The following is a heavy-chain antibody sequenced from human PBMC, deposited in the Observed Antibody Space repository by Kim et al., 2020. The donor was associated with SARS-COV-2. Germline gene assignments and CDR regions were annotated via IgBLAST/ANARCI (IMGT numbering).Heavy chain of an antibody. J-gene: IGHJ4*01. CDR2: ISYDGSNK. Sequence: GGSLRLSCAASGFTFSSYDMHWVRQAPGKGLEWVALISYDGSNKYYADSVKGRFTISRDNSKNTLYLQMNSLRAEDTAVYYCAKDKRDSGSGTYLLLFD. D-gene: IGHD3-10*01. CDR3: AKDKRDSGSGTYLLLFD. V-gene: IGHV3-30*18. CDR1: GFTFSSYD.